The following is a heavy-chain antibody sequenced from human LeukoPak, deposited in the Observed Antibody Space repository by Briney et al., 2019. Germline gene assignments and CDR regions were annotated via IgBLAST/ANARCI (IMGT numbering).Heavy chain of an antibody. J-gene: IGHJ4*02. CDR3: ARDYRREGYNCHPDY. Sequence: ASVKVSCKASGYTFSSYAMNWVRQAPGQGLEWMGWINTNTGNPTYAQGFTGRFVFSLDTSVSTAFLQISNLKAEDTAVYYCARDYRREGYNCHPDYWGQGTLVFVSS. CDR2: INTNTGNP. CDR1: GYTFSSYA. V-gene: IGHV7-4-1*02. D-gene: IGHD5-24*01.